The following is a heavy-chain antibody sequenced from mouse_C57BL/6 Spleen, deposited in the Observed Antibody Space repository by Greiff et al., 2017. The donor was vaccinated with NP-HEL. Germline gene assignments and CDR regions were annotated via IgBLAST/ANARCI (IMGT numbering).Heavy chain of an antibody. J-gene: IGHJ2*01. CDR1: GYTFTDYY. CDR3: ARGGY. CDR2: INPNNGGT. V-gene: IGHV1-26*01. Sequence: EVKLQQSGPELVKPGASVKISCKASGYTFTDYYMNWVKQSHGKSLEWIGDINPNNGGTSYNQKFKGKATLTVVKSSSTAYMELRSLTSEDSAVYYCARGGYWGQGTTLTVSS.